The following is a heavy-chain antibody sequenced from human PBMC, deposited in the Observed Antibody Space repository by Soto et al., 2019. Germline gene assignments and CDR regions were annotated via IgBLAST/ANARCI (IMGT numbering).Heavy chain of an antibody. CDR3: AKDSSPEGFGELYYYGMDV. D-gene: IGHD3-10*01. CDR1: GFTFSSYA. Sequence: GGSLRLSCAASGFTFSSYAMSWVRQAPGKGLEWVSAISGSGGSTYYADSVKGRFTISRDNSKNTLYLQMNSLRAEDTAVYYCAKDSSPEGFGELYYYGMDVWGQGTTVTVSS. J-gene: IGHJ6*02. V-gene: IGHV3-23*01. CDR2: ISGSGGST.